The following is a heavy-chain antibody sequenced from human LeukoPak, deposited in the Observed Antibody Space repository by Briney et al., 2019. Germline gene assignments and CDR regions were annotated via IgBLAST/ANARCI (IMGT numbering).Heavy chain of an antibody. CDR2: IYTSGST. CDR1: GGSISSGSYY. CDR3: ARGSGFLEWENWFDP. D-gene: IGHD3-3*01. J-gene: IGHJ5*02. V-gene: IGHV4-61*02. Sequence: SETLSLTCTVSGGSISSGSYYWSWIRQPAGKGLEWIGRIYTSGSTNYNPSLKSRVTISVDTSKNQFSLKLSSVTAADTAVYYCARGSGFLEWENWFDPWGQGTLVTVSS.